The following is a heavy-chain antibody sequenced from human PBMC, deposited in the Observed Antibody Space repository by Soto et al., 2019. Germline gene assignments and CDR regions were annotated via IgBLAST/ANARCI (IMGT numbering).Heavy chain of an antibody. CDR2: IIPILGIA. CDR3: ETRYSGYDGNAFDI. D-gene: IGHD5-12*01. V-gene: IGHV1-69*02. CDR1: GGTFSSYT. J-gene: IGHJ3*02. Sequence: QVQLVQSGAEVKKPGSSVKVSCKASGGTFSSYTISWVRQAPGQGLEWMGRIIPILGIANYAQKFQGRVTITADKSTSTAYMELSSLRSEDTDVYYCETRYSGYDGNAFDIWGQGTMVTVSS.